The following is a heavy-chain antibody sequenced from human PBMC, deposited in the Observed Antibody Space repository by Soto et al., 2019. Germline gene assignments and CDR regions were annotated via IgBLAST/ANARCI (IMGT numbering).Heavy chain of an antibody. CDR2: IIPLFGTT. D-gene: IGHD6-13*01. V-gene: IGHV1-69*01. CDR1: GGTFSSYS. J-gene: IGHJ5*02. CDR3: ARAHGSSWYNWFDP. Sequence: VSCKASGGTFSSYSISWVRQATGRGLEWMGGIIPLFGTTNYAQKFRGRVTVTADESTSTVYMEVRSLRFEDTAVYYCARAHGSSWYNWFDPWGQGTLVTVSS.